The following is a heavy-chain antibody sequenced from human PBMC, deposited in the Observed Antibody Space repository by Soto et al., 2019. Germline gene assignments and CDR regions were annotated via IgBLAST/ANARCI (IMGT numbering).Heavy chain of an antibody. CDR3: ATYYGSGSHFDY. CDR2: ISYDGSNK. V-gene: IGHV3-30*03. J-gene: IGHJ4*02. D-gene: IGHD3-10*01. CDR1: GFTFSSYG. Sequence: QVQLVESGGGVVQPGRSLRLSCAASGFTFSSYGMHWVRQAPGKGLEWVAVISYDGSNKYYADSVKGRFTISRDNSKNTLYLQMNSLRAEDTAVYYCATYYGSGSHFDYWGQGTLVTVSS.